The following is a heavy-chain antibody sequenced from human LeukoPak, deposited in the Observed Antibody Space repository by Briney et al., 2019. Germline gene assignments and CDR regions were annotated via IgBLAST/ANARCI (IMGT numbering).Heavy chain of an antibody. CDR3: AKEGTVGGTGYFGS. CDR1: GFTFSSYA. D-gene: IGHD6-13*01. CDR2: ITGSGGST. Sequence: GGSLRLSCVASGFTFSSYAMSWVRQAPGKGLEWVSAITGSGGSTYYADSVKGRFTISRDNSKNTPYLQMNSLRAEDTAVYYCAKEGTVGGTGYFGSWGQGTLVTVSS. J-gene: IGHJ4*02. V-gene: IGHV3-23*01.